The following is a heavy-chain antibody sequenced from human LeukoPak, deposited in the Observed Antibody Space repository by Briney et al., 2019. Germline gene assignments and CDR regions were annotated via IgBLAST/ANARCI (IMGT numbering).Heavy chain of an antibody. D-gene: IGHD7-27*01. V-gene: IGHV3-23*01. J-gene: IGHJ4*02. CDR2: VSNSGGST. CDR1: GFTFGSYW. Sequence: GGSLRLSCAASGFTFGSYWMSWVRQAPGKGLEWVSAVSNSGGSTYYADSVQGRFTISRDNSKNTLYLQMNSLRAEDTAIYYCAVWGYWGQGTLVTVSS. CDR3: AVWGY.